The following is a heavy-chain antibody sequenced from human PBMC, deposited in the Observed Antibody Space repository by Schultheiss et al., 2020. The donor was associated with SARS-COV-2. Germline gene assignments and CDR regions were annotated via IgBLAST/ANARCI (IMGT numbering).Heavy chain of an antibody. Sequence: GESLKISCAASGFTFSSYAMHWVRQAPGKGLEWVSAISGSGGSTYYADSVKGRFTISRDNSKNTLYLQMNSLRAEDTAVYYCAKRVDYYRGYFDYWGQGTLVTVSS. V-gene: IGHV3-23*01. CDR1: GFTFSSYA. CDR2: ISGSGGST. J-gene: IGHJ4*02. D-gene: IGHD3-10*01. CDR3: AKRVDYYRGYFDY.